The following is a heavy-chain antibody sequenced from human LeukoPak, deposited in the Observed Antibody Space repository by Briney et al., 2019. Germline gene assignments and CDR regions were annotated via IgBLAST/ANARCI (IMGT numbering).Heavy chain of an antibody. CDR2: IRSKAYGGTT. CDR1: GFTFGDYA. D-gene: IGHD6-13*01. CDR3: TSPKNLLAAVWDY. V-gene: IGHV3-49*03. J-gene: IGHJ4*02. Sequence: GGSLRLSCTASGFTFGDYAMSWFRQAPGKGLVWVGFIRSKAYGGTTEYAASVKGRFTISRDDSKSIAYLQMNSLKTEDTAVYYCTSPKNLLAAVWDYWGQGTLVTVSS.